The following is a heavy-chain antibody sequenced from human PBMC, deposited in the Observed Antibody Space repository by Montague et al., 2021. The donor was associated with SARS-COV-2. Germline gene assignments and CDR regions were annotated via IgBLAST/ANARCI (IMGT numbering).Heavy chain of an antibody. CDR1: GGSFSAYF. CDR2: FNHRGTS. Sequence: SETLSLTCAVYGGSFSAYFWTWIRQPPGKGLEWIGEFNHRGTSNYNPSLKSRVSISVDTSKNQFSLYLGSVTAADTAVYYCARGRQHFNMIVVVMTGGEYYFDYWGQGTLVTVSS. J-gene: IGHJ4*02. V-gene: IGHV4-34*01. D-gene: IGHD3-22*01. CDR3: ARGRQHFNMIVVVMTGGEYYFDY.